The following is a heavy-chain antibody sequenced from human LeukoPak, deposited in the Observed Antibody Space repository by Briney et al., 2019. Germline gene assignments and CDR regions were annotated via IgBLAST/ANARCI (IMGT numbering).Heavy chain of an antibody. D-gene: IGHD1-26*01. CDR2: INPNSADT. CDR3: ARGSAVGATESLGFDY. V-gene: IGHV1-2*02. CDR1: GCTFTDYY. J-gene: IGHJ4*02. Sequence: GASVKVSCKASGCTFTDYYMHWVRQAPGQGLEWMGWINPNSADTHYAQKFQGRVTMTRDTSISTAYMELSRLRSDDTAVYYCARGSAVGATESLGFDYWGQGTPVTVSS.